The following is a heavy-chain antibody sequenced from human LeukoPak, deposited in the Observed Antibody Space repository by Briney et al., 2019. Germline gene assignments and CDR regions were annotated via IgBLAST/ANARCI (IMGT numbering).Heavy chain of an antibody. D-gene: IGHD1-26*01. Sequence: GGSLRLSCAASGFTFSSYSVNWVRQAPGKGLEWVSYISSSSTIYYADSVKGRFTISRDNAKNSLYLQMNSLRAEDTAVYYYARVFFVVWERVGAFDIWGQGTMVTVSS. J-gene: IGHJ3*02. V-gene: IGHV3-48*04. CDR2: ISSSSTI. CDR1: GFTFSSYS. CDR3: ARVFFVVWERVGAFDI.